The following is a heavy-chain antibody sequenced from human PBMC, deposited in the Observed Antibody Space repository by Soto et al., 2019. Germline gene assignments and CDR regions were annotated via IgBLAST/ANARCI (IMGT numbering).Heavy chain of an antibody. CDR1: GFPLDYYW. V-gene: IGHV3-74*01. J-gene: IGHJ4*02. CDR2: LQTDGSHP. CDR3: ARGGDPDY. Sequence: EVQLVESGGGLVQPGGSLRLSCVAPGFPLDYYWMHWVRQAPGEGLLWVSRLQTDGSHPDYADSVKGRFTISRDNAKNTLYLQMNNLRAEDTAVYYCARGGDPDYWGQGTLVTVSS. D-gene: IGHD2-21*02.